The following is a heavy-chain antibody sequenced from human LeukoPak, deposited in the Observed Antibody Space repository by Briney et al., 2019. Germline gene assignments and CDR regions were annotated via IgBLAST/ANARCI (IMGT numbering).Heavy chain of an antibody. J-gene: IGHJ4*02. CDR3: ARDPDGYSFDY. CDR2: IYSGGST. D-gene: IGHD5-24*01. V-gene: IGHV3-66*01. Sequence: GGSLRLSCAASGFTFSSHAMSWVRQAPGKGLEWVSVIYSGGSTYYADSVKGRFTISRDNSKNTLYLQMNSLRAEDTAVYYCARDPDGYSFDYWGQGTLVTVSS. CDR1: GFTFSSHA.